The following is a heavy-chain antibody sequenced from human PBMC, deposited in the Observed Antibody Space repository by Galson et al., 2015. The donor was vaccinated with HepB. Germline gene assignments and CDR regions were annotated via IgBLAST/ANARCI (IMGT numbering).Heavy chain of an antibody. CDR3: ARDPGIGYSSSFNWFDP. Sequence: SVKVSCKASGYTFTSYGISWVRQAPGQGLEWMGWISAYNGNTNYAQKLQGRVTMTTDTSTSTAYMELRGLRSDDTAVCYCARDPGIGYSSSFNWFDPWGQGTLVTVSS. D-gene: IGHD6-13*01. CDR2: ISAYNGNT. CDR1: GYTFTSYG. J-gene: IGHJ5*02. V-gene: IGHV1-18*04.